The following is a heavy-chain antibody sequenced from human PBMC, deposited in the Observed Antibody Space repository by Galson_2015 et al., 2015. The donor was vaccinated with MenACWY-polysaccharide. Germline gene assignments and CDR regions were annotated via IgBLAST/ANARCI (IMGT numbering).Heavy chain of an antibody. V-gene: IGHV3-49*03. Sequence: SLRLSCAASGFTFGDYAMSWFRQAPGKGLEWVGFIRSKAYGGTTEYAASVKGRFTISRDDSKSIDYLQMNSLKTEDTAVYYCTRGHVPDYSDSWSPPGPDAFDTWGQATRVTASS. CDR2: IRSKAYGGTT. CDR1: GFTFGDYA. J-gene: IGHJ3*02. D-gene: IGHD3-3*01. CDR3: TRGHVPDYSDSWSPPGPDAFDT.